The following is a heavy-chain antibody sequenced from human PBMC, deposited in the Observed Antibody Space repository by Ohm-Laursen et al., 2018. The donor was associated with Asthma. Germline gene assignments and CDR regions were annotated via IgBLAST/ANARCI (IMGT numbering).Heavy chain of an antibody. V-gene: IGHV3-33*01. CDR2: IWYDGSNK. J-gene: IGHJ4*02. Sequence: SLRLSCTASGFTFSAYGMHWVRQAPGKGLEWVAVIWYDGSNKYYADSVKGRFTISRDNSKNTLYLQMNSLRAEDTAVYYCARSDSSGPFDYWGQGTLVTVSS. D-gene: IGHD6-19*01. CDR1: GFTFSAYG. CDR3: ARSDSSGPFDY.